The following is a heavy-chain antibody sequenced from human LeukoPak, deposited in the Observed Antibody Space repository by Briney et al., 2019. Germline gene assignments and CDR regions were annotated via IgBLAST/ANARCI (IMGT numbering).Heavy chain of an antibody. CDR1: GFTFSVYS. D-gene: IGHD6-13*01. Sequence: GGSLRLSCSASGFTFSVYSMHWVRQAPGKGLEYVSAISNNGGKTSYADSVKGRFTISRDNSESTLYLQMSGLRVEDTAVYYCAKGRLAAAFTRGEDYWGQGTLVTVSS. CDR3: AKGRLAAAFTRGEDY. V-gene: IGHV3-64D*06. CDR2: ISNNGGKT. J-gene: IGHJ4*02.